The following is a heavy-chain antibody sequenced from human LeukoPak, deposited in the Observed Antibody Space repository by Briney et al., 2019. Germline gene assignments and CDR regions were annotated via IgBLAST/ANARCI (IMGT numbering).Heavy chain of an antibody. CDR2: INPSGGST. V-gene: IGHV1-46*01. Sequence: ASVKVSCKASGYTFTSYHMHWVRQAPGQGLEWMGIINPSGGSTTYAQKFQGRVTTTRDTSTSTVYMELSSLRSEDTAVYYCARVGTTVPSDYWGQGTLVTVSS. CDR1: GYTFTSYH. CDR3: ARVGTTVPSDY. D-gene: IGHD4-17*01. J-gene: IGHJ4*02.